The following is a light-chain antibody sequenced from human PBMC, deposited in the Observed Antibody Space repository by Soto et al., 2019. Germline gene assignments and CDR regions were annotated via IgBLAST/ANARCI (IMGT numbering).Light chain of an antibody. CDR2: EVV. V-gene: IGLV2-8*01. CDR1: KSDIGVYDF. Sequence: QAVLTQPPSASGSPGQSVTISCTGTKSDIGVYDFVSWYQHHPGKAPRLIIYEVVQRPSGVPDRFSGSKSGNTASLTVSGLQAADEDDYFCKSYAGSNTYVFGSGTKVTVL. J-gene: IGLJ1*01. CDR3: KSYAGSNTYV.